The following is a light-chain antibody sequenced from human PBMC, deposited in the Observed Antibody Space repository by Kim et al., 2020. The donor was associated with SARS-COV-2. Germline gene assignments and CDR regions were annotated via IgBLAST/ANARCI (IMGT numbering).Light chain of an antibody. CDR2: GTS. Sequence: PGGRATLFCTASETVSSSRYLAWFQQRPGQAPRLLLYGTSTRATGTPDRFSASSSGTDFTLTISRLEPEDFAVYYCQQYDRSPFTFGQGTKLEI. CDR3: QQYDRSPFT. CDR1: ETVSSSRY. V-gene: IGKV3-20*01. J-gene: IGKJ2*01.